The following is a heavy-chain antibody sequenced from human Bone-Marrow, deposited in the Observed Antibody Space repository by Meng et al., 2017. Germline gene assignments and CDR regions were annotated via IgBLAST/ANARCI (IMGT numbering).Heavy chain of an antibody. J-gene: IGHJ4*02. CDR3: ARRRGGSGRDC. Sequence: QLQLQDSGPGLVKPSETLSLTCTVSGCSISSSNYYWDWIRQPPGKGLEWIGAIYHSGSTSYNPSLQSRVTMFVDTSKNQFSLMLTSVTATDTAVYYCARRRGGSGRDCWGQGTLVTVSS. D-gene: IGHD3-10*01. CDR1: GCSISSSNYY. CDR2: IYHSGST. V-gene: IGHV4-39*01.